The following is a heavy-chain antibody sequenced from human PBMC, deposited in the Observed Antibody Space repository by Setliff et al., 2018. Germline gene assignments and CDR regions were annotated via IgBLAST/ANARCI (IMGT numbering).Heavy chain of an antibody. CDR1: GGSITSGGGFY. CDR2: FYSFGSI. CDR3: ARHGLHCTNGICPPPFDP. D-gene: IGHD2-8*01. Sequence: PSETLSLTCSVSGGSITSGGGFYWAWIRQPPGKELEWIGSFYSFGSIYYSPSLKNRVTISGDTSSNQFSLNLNSVTAADTAVYYCARHGLHCTNGICPPPFDPWGQGTLVTVSS. V-gene: IGHV4-39*01. J-gene: IGHJ5*02.